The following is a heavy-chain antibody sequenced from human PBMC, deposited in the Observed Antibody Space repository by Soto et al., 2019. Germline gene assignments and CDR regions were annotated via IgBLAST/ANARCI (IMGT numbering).Heavy chain of an antibody. D-gene: IGHD2-2*01. V-gene: IGHV4-39*01. J-gene: IGHJ6*03. CDR3: ASKQSIVVVPAAPYYYYYMDV. Sequence: PSETQSLTCCVSGGSINSDEYYWGWIRQPPGKGLEWIGSIYYSGSTYYNPSLKSRVTISVDTSKNQFSLKLSSVTAADTAVYYCASKQSIVVVPAAPYYYYYMDVWGKGTTVTVSS. CDR1: GGSINSDEYY. CDR2: IYYSGST.